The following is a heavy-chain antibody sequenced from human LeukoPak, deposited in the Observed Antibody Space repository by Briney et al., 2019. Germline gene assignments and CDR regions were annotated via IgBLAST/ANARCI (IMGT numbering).Heavy chain of an antibody. D-gene: IGHD3-22*01. CDR3: AKRRWDSSGYYFFDY. V-gene: IGHV3-23*01. CDR1: GFTFSSYG. CDR2: ISGSGGST. J-gene: IGHJ4*02. Sequence: GGTLRLSCAASGFTFSSYGMSLVRQAPGKGLEWVSAISGSGGSTYYADSVKGRFTISRDNSKNTLYLQMNSLRAEDTAVYYCAKRRWDSSGYYFFDYWGQGTLVTVSS.